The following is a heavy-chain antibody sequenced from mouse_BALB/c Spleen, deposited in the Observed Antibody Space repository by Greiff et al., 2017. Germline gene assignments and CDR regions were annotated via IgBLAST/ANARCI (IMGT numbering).Heavy chain of an antibody. Sequence: EVMLVESGGGLVQPGGSLKLSCAASGFTFSDYYMYWVRQTPEKRLEWVATISDGGSYTYYPDSVKGRFTISRDNAKNNLYLQMSSLKSEDTAMYYCARGDSGFPMDYWGQGTSGTVSS. J-gene: IGHJ4*01. CDR3: ARGDSGFPMDY. D-gene: IGHD3-1*01. CDR1: GFTFSDYY. V-gene: IGHV5-4*02. CDR2: ISDGGSYT.